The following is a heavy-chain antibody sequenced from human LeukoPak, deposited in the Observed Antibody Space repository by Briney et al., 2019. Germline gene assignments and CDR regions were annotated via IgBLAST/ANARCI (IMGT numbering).Heavy chain of an antibody. J-gene: IGHJ4*02. CDR3: ARGPPNWGYDY. Sequence: SVNVSCKASGGTFSSYAISWVRQAPGQGLEWMGGIIPIFGTANYAQKFQGRVTITADESTSTAYMELSSLRSDDTAVYYCARGPPNWGYDYWGPGTLVTVSS. D-gene: IGHD7-27*01. CDR1: GGTFSSYA. CDR2: IIPIFGTA. V-gene: IGHV1-69*13.